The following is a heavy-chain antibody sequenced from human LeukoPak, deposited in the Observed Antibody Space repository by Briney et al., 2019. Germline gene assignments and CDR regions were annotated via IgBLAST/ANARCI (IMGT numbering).Heavy chain of an antibody. CDR3: SRVHYYGSGSSYNARYYFDY. CDR2: IRRRDFGGTT. V-gene: IGHV3-49*04. D-gene: IGHD3-10*01. Sequence: QPGGSLRLSCTTSGFNFGDYAVSWVRQAPEKGLECVAFIRRRDFGGTTQYAASVKGRFSISRDDSKSVAYLQMKNLKTEDTAVYYCSRVHYYGSGSSYNARYYFDYWGQGTLVTVSS. J-gene: IGHJ4*02. CDR1: GFNFGDYA.